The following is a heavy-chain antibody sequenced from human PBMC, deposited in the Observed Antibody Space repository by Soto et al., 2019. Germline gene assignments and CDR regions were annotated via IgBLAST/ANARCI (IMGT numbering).Heavy chain of an antibody. J-gene: IGHJ5*02. CDR1: GGSVTESGYY. D-gene: IGHD6-6*01. Sequence: PSETLSLTCTVSGGSVTESGYYWAWIRQAPGKGLEWVANIKQDGSEKYYVDSVKGRFTISRDNAKNSLYLQMNSLRAEDTAVYYCARDSARQPLVFDPWGQGTLVTVSS. CDR2: IKQDGSEK. V-gene: IGHV3-7*01. CDR3: ARDSARQPLVFDP.